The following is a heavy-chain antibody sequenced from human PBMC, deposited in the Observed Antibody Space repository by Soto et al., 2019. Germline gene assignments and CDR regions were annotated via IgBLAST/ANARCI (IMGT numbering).Heavy chain of an antibody. J-gene: IGHJ6*02. Sequence: GGSLRLSCAASGFTFSSYGMHWVRQAPGKGLEWVAVISYDGSNKYYADSVKGRFTISRDNSKNTLYLQMNSLRAEDTAVYYCAKEGYSSSWYEYYYYYGMDVWGQGTTVTVSS. D-gene: IGHD6-13*01. V-gene: IGHV3-30*18. CDR1: GFTFSSYG. CDR3: AKEGYSSSWYEYYYYYGMDV. CDR2: ISYDGSNK.